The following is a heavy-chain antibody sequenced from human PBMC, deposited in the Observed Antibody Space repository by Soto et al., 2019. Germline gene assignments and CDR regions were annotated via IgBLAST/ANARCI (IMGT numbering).Heavy chain of an antibody. CDR3: AKSGRLRSSSHDSDYYYYYLDV. V-gene: IGHV3-30*18. D-gene: IGHD6-6*01. CDR2: ISYDGSNK. J-gene: IGHJ6*03. CDR1: GFTFSSYG. Sequence: PGGSLRLSCAASGFTFSSYGMHWVRQAPGKGLEWVAVISYDGSNKYYADSVKGRFTISRDNSKNTLYLRMNSLRAEDTAVYYCAKSGRLRSSSHDSDYYYYYLDVWGKGTTVTVSS.